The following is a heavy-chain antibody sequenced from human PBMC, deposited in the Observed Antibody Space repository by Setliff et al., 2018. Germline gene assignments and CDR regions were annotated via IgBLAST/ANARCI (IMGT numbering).Heavy chain of an antibody. CDR3: ARGRNIAARLLDS. V-gene: IGHV4-39*07. J-gene: IGHJ4*02. CDR2: IHYSGTT. Sequence: SETLSLTCTVSGASINSGTYYWAWIRQPPGKGLEWIGRIHYSGTTYYNASLKSRVTISVDTSKDQFSLKVISMTAADTAVYYCARGRNIAARLLDSWGQGTLVTVSS. D-gene: IGHD6-6*01. CDR1: GASINSGTYY.